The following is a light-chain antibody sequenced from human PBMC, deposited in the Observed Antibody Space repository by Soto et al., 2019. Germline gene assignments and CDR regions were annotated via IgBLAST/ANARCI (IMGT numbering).Light chain of an antibody. CDR3: QQSDTFPAT. Sequence: DIQMTQSPSSVSASVGDRVTITCRASQGIRSWLAWYQQRPGKAPKLLISAASSLQSAVPSRFGGSGSGTDFTLTISSLQPDDFATYYCQQSDTFPATFGGGTKVDIK. V-gene: IGKV1D-12*01. CDR2: AAS. CDR1: QGIRSW. J-gene: IGKJ4*01.